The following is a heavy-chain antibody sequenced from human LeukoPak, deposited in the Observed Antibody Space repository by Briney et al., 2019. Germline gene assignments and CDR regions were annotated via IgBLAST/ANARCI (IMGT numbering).Heavy chain of an antibody. CDR3: AAECGGDCYSGWFDP. CDR2: IIPIFGTA. J-gene: IGHJ5*02. V-gene: IGHV1-69*05. Sequence: ASVKVSCKASGGTFSSYAISWVRQAPGQGLEWMGRIIPIFGTANYAQKFQGRVTITTDESMSTAYMELSSLRSEDTAVYYCAAECGGDCYSGWFDPWGQGTLVTVSS. CDR1: GGTFSSYA. D-gene: IGHD2-21*02.